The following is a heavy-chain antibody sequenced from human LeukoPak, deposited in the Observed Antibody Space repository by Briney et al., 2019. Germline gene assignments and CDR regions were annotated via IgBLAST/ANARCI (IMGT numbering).Heavy chain of an antibody. CDR3: ARTPTAKSSLLDS. Sequence: SETLSLTCNVSGGSISNYYWTWIRQPPGKGLEWIGYVYHNGYTNYNPSLKSRVTISVDTSKNQFSLRLSSVTAADTALYYCARTPTAKSSLLDSWGQGTLVIVSS. CDR2: VYHNGYT. CDR1: GGSISNYY. J-gene: IGHJ5*01. V-gene: IGHV4-59*01.